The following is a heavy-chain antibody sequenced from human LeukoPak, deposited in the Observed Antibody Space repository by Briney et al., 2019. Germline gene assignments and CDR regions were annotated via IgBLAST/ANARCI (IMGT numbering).Heavy chain of an antibody. CDR1: GFTFSSYA. Sequence: PGGSLRLSCAASGFTFSSYAMSWVRQAPGKGPEWVSGTGVSGDNTYYADSVKGRFTIARDDSKNTLYLQMNNLRAEDTAVYYCAREIWATGIGWFDPWGQGTLVTVSS. D-gene: IGHD3-9*01. CDR3: AREIWATGIGWFDP. V-gene: IGHV3-23*01. J-gene: IGHJ5*02. CDR2: TGVSGDNT.